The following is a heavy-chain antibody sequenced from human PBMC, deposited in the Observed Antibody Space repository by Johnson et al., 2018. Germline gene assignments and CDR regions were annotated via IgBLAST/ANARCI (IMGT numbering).Heavy chain of an antibody. CDR1: GFTFRSYG. CDR2: MSYDGSDK. D-gene: IGHD5-18*01. CDR3: AKGNSASPDF. Sequence: QVQLVQSGGGVVQPGKSLRLSCAASGFTFRSYGMHWVRQAPGKGLEWVAVMSYDGSDKYYADSVKGRFIISRDNSKNTLYLQMNSLRAEDTAIYYCAKGNSASPDFWGQGTLVTVSS. J-gene: IGHJ4*02. V-gene: IGHV3-30*18.